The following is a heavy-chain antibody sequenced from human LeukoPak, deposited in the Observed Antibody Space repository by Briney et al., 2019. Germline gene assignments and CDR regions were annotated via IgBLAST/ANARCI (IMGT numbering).Heavy chain of an antibody. V-gene: IGHV4-61*08. Sequence: PSETLSLTCTVSGGSISSGGYYWRWIRQHPGKGLEWIGYIYYSGSTNYNPSLKSRVTISVDTSKNQFSLKLSSVTAADTAVYYCARGPGYYDSSGLRFDIWGQGTMVTVSS. D-gene: IGHD3-22*01. J-gene: IGHJ3*02. CDR2: IYYSGST. CDR3: ARGPGYYDSSGLRFDI. CDR1: GGSISSGGYY.